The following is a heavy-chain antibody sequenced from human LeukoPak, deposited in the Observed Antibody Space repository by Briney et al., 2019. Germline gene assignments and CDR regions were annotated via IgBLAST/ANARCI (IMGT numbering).Heavy chain of an antibody. CDR1: GFTFSSFT. Sequence: KPGGPLRLSCAASGFTFSSFTMNWVRQAPGKGLEWVSSISSSGSYIYYADSVKGRFTISRDNAKNSLYLQMNSLRAEDTAVYYCASRNQYCGGDCFWAFDIWGQGTMVTVSS. CDR3: ASRNQYCGGDCFWAFDI. CDR2: ISSSGSYI. J-gene: IGHJ3*02. V-gene: IGHV3-21*01. D-gene: IGHD2-21*02.